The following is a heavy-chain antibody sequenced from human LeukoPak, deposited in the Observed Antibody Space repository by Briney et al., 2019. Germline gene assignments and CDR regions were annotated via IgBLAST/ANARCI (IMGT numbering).Heavy chain of an antibody. CDR1: GGSISSYY. V-gene: IGHV4-59*01. Sequence: KPSETLSLTCTVSGGSISSYYWSWIRQPPGKGLEWIGYIYYSGSTNYNPSLKSRVTISVDTSKNQFSLKLSSVTAADTAVYYCARSPLGDDAFDIWGQGTMVTVSS. CDR2: IYYSGST. J-gene: IGHJ3*02. CDR3: ARSPLGDDAFDI. D-gene: IGHD3-16*01.